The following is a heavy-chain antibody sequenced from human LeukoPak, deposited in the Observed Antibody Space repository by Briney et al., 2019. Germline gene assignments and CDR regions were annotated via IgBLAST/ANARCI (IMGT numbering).Heavy chain of an antibody. D-gene: IGHD2-2*02. J-gene: IGHJ5*02. CDR2: IYYSGST. CDR3: ARDADCSSTSCYKWGGWFDP. CDR1: GGSISSSSYY. Sequence: SETLSLTCTVSGGSISSSSYYRGWIRQPPGKGLEWIGSIYYSGSTYYNPSLKSRVTISVDTSKNQFSLKLSSVTAADTAVYYCARDADCSSTSCYKWGGWFDPWGQGTLVTVSS. V-gene: IGHV4-39*07.